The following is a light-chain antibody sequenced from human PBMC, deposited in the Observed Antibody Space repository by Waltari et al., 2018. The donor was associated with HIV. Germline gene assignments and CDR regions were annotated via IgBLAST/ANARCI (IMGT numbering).Light chain of an antibody. V-gene: IGKV3-15*01. CDR2: GAY. J-gene: IGKJ3*01. CDR3: QQYNNWLGT. Sequence: EIVMTQSPATLSVSPGERATLSCRASQSVSSNLAWYQQKPGQAPRLLIYGAYTRATGIPARFSGSGSGTEFTLTISSLQSEDFAVYYCQQYNNWLGTFGPGTKVDIK. CDR1: QSVSSN.